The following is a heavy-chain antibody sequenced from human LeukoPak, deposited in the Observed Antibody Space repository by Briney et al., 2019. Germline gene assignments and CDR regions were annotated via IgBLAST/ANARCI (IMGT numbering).Heavy chain of an antibody. CDR1: GLTFSSHG. V-gene: IGHV3-21*01. Sequence: GGSLRLSCAASGLTFSSHGMHWVRQAPGRGLEWVSSISPTGGAIFYADSVRGRFTISRDSAKSSLFLQMNSLKAEDTALYFCASGIRERGFDSWGQGTLVTVSS. J-gene: IGHJ4*02. D-gene: IGHD1-1*01. CDR3: ASGIRERGFDS. CDR2: ISPTGGAI.